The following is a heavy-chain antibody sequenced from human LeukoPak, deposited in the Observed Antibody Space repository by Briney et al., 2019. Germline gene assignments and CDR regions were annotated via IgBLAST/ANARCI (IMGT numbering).Heavy chain of an antibody. CDR1: GGTFSSYA. CDR2: IIPIFGTA. D-gene: IGHD4-11*01. V-gene: IGHV1-69*13. Sequence: SVKVSCKASGGTFSSYAISWVRQAPGQGLEWMGGIIPIFGTANYAQKFQGRVTITADESTSTAYMELGSLRSEDTAVYYCARDGLMDYSDYSWFDPWGQGTLVTVSS. CDR3: ARDGLMDYSDYSWFDP. J-gene: IGHJ5*02.